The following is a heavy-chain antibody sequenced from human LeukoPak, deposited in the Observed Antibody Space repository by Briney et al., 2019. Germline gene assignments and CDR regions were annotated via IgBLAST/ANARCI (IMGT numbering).Heavy chain of an antibody. CDR2: IIPIFGTA. CDR1: GYTFTSYG. J-gene: IGHJ4*02. Sequence: SVKVSCKASGYTFTSYGISWVRQAPGQGLEWMGGIIPIFGTANYAQKFQGRVTITADKSTSTAYMELSSLRSEDTAVYYCARVPEGYYGSGSYYPLDYWGQGTLVTVSS. V-gene: IGHV1-69*06. D-gene: IGHD3-10*01. CDR3: ARVPEGYYGSGSYYPLDY.